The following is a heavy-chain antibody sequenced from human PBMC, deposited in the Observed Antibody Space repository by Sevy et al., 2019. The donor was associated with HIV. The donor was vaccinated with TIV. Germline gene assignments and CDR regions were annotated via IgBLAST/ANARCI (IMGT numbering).Heavy chain of an antibody. CDR2: IIPIFGTA. V-gene: IGHV1-69*13. CDR1: GGTFSSYA. D-gene: IGHD5-18*01. CDR3: ARSGTSQRYYYGMDV. Sequence: ASVKVSCKASGGTFSSYAISWVRQAPGQGLEWMGGIIPIFGTANYAQKFQGRVTITADESTSTAYMELSSLRSEDTAVYYCARSGTSQRYYYGMDVWGQRTTVTASS. J-gene: IGHJ6*02.